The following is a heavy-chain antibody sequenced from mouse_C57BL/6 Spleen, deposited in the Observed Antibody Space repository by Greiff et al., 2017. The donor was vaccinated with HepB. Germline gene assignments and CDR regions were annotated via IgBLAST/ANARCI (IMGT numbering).Heavy chain of an antibody. D-gene: IGHD2-4*01. CDR2: IDPANGNT. CDR3: ARDYDGWYYGV. J-gene: IGHJ1*03. CDR1: GFNFKNTY. V-gene: IGHV14-3*01. Sequence: EVQLQQSVAELVRPGASVKLSCTASGFNFKNTYMHWVKQRPEQGLEWIGMIDPANGNTNYAPKFQGKATITADTSSNTAYLQLSSLTSEDTAIYYCARDYDGWYYGVWGTGTTVTVSS.